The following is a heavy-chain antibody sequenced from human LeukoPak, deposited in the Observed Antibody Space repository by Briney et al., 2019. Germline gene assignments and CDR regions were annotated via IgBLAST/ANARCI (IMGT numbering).Heavy chain of an antibody. D-gene: IGHD6-13*01. CDR2: IKLDGSEK. V-gene: IGHV3-7*01. Sequence: PGGSLRLSCAASGFTFTSYWMTWVRQAPGKGLEWVANIKLDGSEKYYVDSVKGRFTISRDNAKNSLYLQMNSLGAEDTAVYYCAREGLRWYGLTYWGQGTLVTVSS. CDR1: GFTFTSYW. J-gene: IGHJ4*02. CDR3: AREGLRWYGLTY.